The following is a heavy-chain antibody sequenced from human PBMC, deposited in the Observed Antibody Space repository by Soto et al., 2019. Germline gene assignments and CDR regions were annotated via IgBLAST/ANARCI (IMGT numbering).Heavy chain of an antibody. Sequence: GGSLRLSCAASGLTFISYAISWVRQAPWRGLELVSTVSVSFGHTYYADSVKGLFTISGDDSKNTVCLEMNNLRAEDTAVFYCAKVKARSLLYYFDYWGQGTKVTVSS. CDR2: VSVSFGHT. J-gene: IGHJ4*02. CDR3: AKVKARSLLYYFDY. D-gene: IGHD6-6*01. CDR1: GLTFISYA. V-gene: IGHV3-23*01.